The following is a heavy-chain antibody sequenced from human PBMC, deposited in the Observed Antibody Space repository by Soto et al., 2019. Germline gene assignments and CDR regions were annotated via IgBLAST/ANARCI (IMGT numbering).Heavy chain of an antibody. V-gene: IGHV3-48*01. Sequence: PGGSLRLSCAASGFTFSTCNMNWVRQAPGKGLEWVSYISSGSSTIHYADSMKGRFTISRDNSKNTLFLQVNSLRAEDTAVYSCAKDRAAAGNDAFEIWGQGTMVTVSS. CDR1: GFTFSTCN. D-gene: IGHD6-13*01. CDR2: ISSGSSTI. CDR3: AKDRAAAGNDAFEI. J-gene: IGHJ3*02.